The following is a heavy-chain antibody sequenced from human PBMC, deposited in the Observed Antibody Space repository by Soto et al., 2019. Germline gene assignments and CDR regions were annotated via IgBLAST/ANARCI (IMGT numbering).Heavy chain of an antibody. CDR2: ISGSGGST. Sequence: QAGGSLRLSCAASGFTFSSYAMSWVRQAPGKGLEWVSAISGSGGSTYYADSVKGRFTISRDNSKNTLYLQMNSLRAEDTAVYYCAKGLRGEYQLLYPYYYYYGMDVWGQGTTVTVSS. V-gene: IGHV3-23*01. CDR1: GFTFSSYA. J-gene: IGHJ6*02. D-gene: IGHD2-2*02. CDR3: AKGLRGEYQLLYPYYYYYGMDV.